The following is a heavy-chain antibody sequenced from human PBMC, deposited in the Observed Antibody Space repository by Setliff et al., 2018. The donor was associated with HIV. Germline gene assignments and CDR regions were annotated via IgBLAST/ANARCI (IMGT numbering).Heavy chain of an antibody. D-gene: IGHD3-22*01. V-gene: IGHV1-18*01. CDR1: GYTFTSYG. J-gene: IGHJ6*03. CDR3: AREYYSDSSGDYLHYYYYMDV. Sequence: ASVKVSCKASGYTFTSYGISWVRQAPGQGLEWMGWISAHNGNTKYAQKLQGRVTMTTDTSTSTAYMELRSLRSDDTAVYYCAREYYSDSSGDYLHYYYYMDVWGEGTTVTVSS. CDR2: ISAHNGNT.